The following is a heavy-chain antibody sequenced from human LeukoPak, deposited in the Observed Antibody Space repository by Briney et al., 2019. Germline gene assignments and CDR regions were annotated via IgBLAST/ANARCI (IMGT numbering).Heavy chain of an antibody. V-gene: IGHV1-46*01. Sequence: ASVKVSCKASGYTFTSYYMHWVRQAPGQGLEWMGIINPSGGSTSYAQKFQGRVTMTRDTSTSTVYTELSSLRSEDTAVYYCARDFVRWGYYYDSSGYFDYWGQGTLVTVSS. J-gene: IGHJ4*02. CDR3: ARDFVRWGYYYDSSGYFDY. D-gene: IGHD3-22*01. CDR1: GYTFTSYY. CDR2: INPSGGST.